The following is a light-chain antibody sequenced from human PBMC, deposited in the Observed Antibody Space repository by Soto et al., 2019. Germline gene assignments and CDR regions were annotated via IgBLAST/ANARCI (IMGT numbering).Light chain of an antibody. CDR3: QQYYNTLWT. J-gene: IGKJ1*01. CDR1: QTVLYSSNNKNY. CDR2: WAS. Sequence: DIVMTQSPDSLAVSLGERATINCKSSQTVLYSSNNKNYLAWYQQKPGQPPKLLIYWASTRESGVPDRFSGSGSGTDISLTISSLQAEDVAVYYCQQYYNTLWTFGQGTKVEIK. V-gene: IGKV4-1*01.